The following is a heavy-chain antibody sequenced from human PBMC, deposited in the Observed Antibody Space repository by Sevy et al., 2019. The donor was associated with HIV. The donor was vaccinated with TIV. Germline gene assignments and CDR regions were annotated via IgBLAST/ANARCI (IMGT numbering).Heavy chain of an antibody. CDR3: TSMTTVEGVFDF. D-gene: IGHD4-17*01. CDR2: IKSKSDGGPS. Sequence: GGSPRLSCAASGFIFSNAWMSWVRQAPGKGLEWVGRIKSKSDGGPSDNAAPVKGRFTISRDDSRNTLYLQMNSLKTEDTAVYYCTSMTTVEGVFDFWGQGTLVTVSS. CDR1: GFIFSNAW. J-gene: IGHJ4*02. V-gene: IGHV3-15*01.